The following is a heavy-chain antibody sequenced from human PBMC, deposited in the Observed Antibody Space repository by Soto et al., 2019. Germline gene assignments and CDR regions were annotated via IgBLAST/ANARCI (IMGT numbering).Heavy chain of an antibody. CDR1: GGTFSSYT. V-gene: IGHV1-69*02. CDR2: IIPILGIA. CDR3: ASEYDISTANWFDP. D-gene: IGHD3-9*01. J-gene: IGHJ5*02. Sequence: QVQLVQSGAEVKKPGSSVKVSCKASGGTFSSYTISWVRQAPGQGREWMGRIIPILGIANYAQKFQGIVTITGDKSTSIDDMELSSLRSEDTAVYYCASEYDISTANWFDPWGQGTLVTVSS.